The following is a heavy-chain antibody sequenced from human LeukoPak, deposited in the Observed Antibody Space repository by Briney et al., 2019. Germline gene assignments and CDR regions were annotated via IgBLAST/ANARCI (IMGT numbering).Heavy chain of an antibody. Sequence: PSETLSLTCTVSGGSISSYSWSWIRQPPGKGLEWIGYIYHSGSTYYNPSLKSRVTISVDRSKNQFSLKLSSVTAADTAVYYCARGGYSGYKNWGQGTLVTVSS. D-gene: IGHD5-12*01. CDR3: ARGGYSGYKN. CDR2: IYHSGST. CDR1: GGSISSYS. J-gene: IGHJ4*02. V-gene: IGHV4-30-2*01.